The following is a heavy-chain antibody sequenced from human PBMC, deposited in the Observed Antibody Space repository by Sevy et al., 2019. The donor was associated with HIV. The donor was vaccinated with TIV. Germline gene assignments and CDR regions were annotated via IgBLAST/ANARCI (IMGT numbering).Heavy chain of an antibody. J-gene: IGHJ4*02. CDR3: ARYGGFEEPFDY. D-gene: IGHD3-10*01. CDR1: GFTFSSYS. CDR2: ISSKSSYI. Sequence: GGSLRLSCAASGFTFSSYSMNWVRQAPGKGLEWVSSISSKSSYIYYADSVKGRFTISRDNAKNSLYLQMTSLRAEDTAVYYCARYGGFEEPFDYWGQGTLVTVSS. V-gene: IGHV3-21*01.